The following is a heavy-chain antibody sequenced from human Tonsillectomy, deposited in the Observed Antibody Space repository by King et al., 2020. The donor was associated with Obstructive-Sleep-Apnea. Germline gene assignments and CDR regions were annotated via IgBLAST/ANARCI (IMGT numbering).Heavy chain of an antibody. CDR2: ISYDGSNK. CDR1: GFTFSSYG. V-gene: IGHV3-30*18. D-gene: IGHD2-2*01. Sequence: VQLVESGGGVVQPGRSLRLSCAASGFTFSSYGMHWVRQAPGKGLEWVAVISYDGSNKYYADSVKGRFTISRDNSKNTLYLQMNSLRAEDTAVYYCAKDYCSSTSCYAGLYYYGMDVRGQGTTVTVSS. J-gene: IGHJ6*02. CDR3: AKDYCSSTSCYAGLYYYGMDV.